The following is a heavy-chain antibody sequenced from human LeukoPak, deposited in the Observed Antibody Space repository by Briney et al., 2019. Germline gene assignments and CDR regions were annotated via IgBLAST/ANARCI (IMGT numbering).Heavy chain of an antibody. J-gene: IGHJ5*02. D-gene: IGHD5-18*01. CDR2: IYTSGST. CDR1: GGSISSYY. Sequence: PSETLSLTCTVSGGSISSYYWSWIRQPAGKGLEWIGRIYTSGSTNYNPSLKSRVTMSVDTSKNQFSLKLSSVTAADTAVYYCARVVQLWLPRQSPYNWFDPWGQGTLVTVSS. V-gene: IGHV4-4*07. CDR3: ARVVQLWLPRQSPYNWFDP.